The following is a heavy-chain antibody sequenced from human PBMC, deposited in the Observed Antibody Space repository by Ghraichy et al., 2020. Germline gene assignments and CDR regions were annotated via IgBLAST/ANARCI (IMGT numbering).Heavy chain of an antibody. V-gene: IGHV3-66*01. CDR3: ARDFTGGDADMADGMDV. Sequence: GESLNISCAASGFTVSTNYMSWVRQAPGKGLEWVSVIYSDGSTYYADSVKDRFTISRDNFKNTLYLQMNSLRAEDTAVYYCARDFTGGDADMADGMDVWGQGTTVTVSS. J-gene: IGHJ6*02. CDR2: IYSDGST. D-gene: IGHD5-18*01. CDR1: GFTVSTNY.